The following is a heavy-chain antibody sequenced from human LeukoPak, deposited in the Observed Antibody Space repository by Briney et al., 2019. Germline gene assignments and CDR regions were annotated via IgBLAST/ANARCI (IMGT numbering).Heavy chain of an antibody. CDR3: ARPRLVLRYSSEGRYGMDV. CDR2: IIPIFGTA. J-gene: IGHJ6*02. V-gene: IGHV1-69*13. D-gene: IGHD3-9*01. Sequence: SVNVSCKASGGTFSSYAISWVRQAPGQGLEWMGGIIPIFGTATYAQKFQGRVTITADESTSTAYMELSSLRSEDTAVYYCARPRLVLRYSSEGRYGMDVWGQGTTVTVSS. CDR1: GGTFSSYA.